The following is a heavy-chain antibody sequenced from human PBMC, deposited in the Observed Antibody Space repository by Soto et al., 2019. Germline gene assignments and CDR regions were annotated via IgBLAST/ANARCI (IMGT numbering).Heavy chain of an antibody. Sequence: ASVKVSCKASGYTFTSYYMHWVRQAPGEGLEWMGIINPSGGSTSYAQKFQGRVTMTRDTSTSTVYMELSSLRSEDTAVYYCARSILRLGELSLVRYFDYWGRG. D-gene: IGHD3-16*02. V-gene: IGHV1-46*01. CDR3: ARSILRLGELSLVRYFDY. CDR2: INPSGGST. J-gene: IGHJ4*02. CDR1: GYTFTSYY.